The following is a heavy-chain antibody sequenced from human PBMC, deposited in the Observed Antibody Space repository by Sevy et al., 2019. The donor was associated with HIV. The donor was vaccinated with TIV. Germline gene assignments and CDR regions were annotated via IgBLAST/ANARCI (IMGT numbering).Heavy chain of an antibody. D-gene: IGHD3-10*01. CDR1: GFIFSNYN. V-gene: IGHV3-21*01. J-gene: IGHJ3*02. Sequence: GESLKISCTASGFIFSNYNMNWVRQAPGKGLEWVSYIRSSSNDIYYADSVKGRFTISRDNAKNSLYLQMNNLRAEDTAVYYCARPYGSGSWEAFDIWGQGTMVTVSS. CDR3: ARPYGSGSWEAFDI. CDR2: IRSSSNDI.